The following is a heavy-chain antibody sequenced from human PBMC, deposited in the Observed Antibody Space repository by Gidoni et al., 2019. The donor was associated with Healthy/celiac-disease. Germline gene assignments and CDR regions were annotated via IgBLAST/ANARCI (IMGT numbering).Heavy chain of an antibody. CDR1: GGSISSYY. V-gene: IGHV4-59*01. CDR3: ARDTMVATGDRFDY. CDR2: IYYSGST. D-gene: IGHD5-12*01. Sequence: QVQLQESGPGLVKPSETLSLTCTVSGGSISSYYWSWIRQPPGKGLEWIGYIYYSGSTNYNPSLKSRVTISVDTSKNQFSLKLSSVTAADTAVYYCARDTMVATGDRFDYWGQGTLVTVSS. J-gene: IGHJ4*02.